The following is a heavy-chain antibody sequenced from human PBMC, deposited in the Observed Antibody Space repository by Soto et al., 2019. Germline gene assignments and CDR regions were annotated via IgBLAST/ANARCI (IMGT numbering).Heavy chain of an antibody. V-gene: IGHV5-10-1*01. J-gene: IGHJ6*02. Sequence: GESLKISCKGSGYSFTSYWISWVRQMPGKGLEWMGRIDPSDSYTNYSPSFQGHVTISADKSISTAYLQWSSLKASDTAMYYCAGMGKYRWSNYGMDVWGQGTTVTVSS. CDR2: IDPSDSYT. CDR3: AGMGKYRWSNYGMDV. D-gene: IGHD1-26*01. CDR1: GYSFTSYW.